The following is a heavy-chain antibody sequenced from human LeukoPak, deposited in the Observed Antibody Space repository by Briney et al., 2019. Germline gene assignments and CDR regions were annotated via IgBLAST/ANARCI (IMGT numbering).Heavy chain of an antibody. J-gene: IGHJ4*02. CDR3: ARRSVTASYTYFDY. CDR1: GFSFTNYW. V-gene: IGHV5-51*01. D-gene: IGHD2-21*02. CDR2: IYPADSDA. Sequence: GESLQISCKVSGFSFTNYWIGWVRQMPGKGLEWMGIIYPADSDARYSPSFQGQVTISADESIYTAYLQWNSLKASDTATYYCARRSVTASYTYFDYWGQGTLVTVSS.